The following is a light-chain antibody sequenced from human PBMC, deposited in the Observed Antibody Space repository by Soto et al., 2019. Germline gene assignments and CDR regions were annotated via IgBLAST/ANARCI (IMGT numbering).Light chain of an antibody. CDR1: QSVSSN. Sequence: EIVMTQSPATLSVSPGERATLSCRASQSVSSNLAWYQQKPGQAPRVLIYGASTRPTGIPARFSGSGSGTEFTLTISSLQSEDFAVYYCQHYNNWPRTFGQGTKVEIK. V-gene: IGKV3-15*01. CDR2: GAS. J-gene: IGKJ1*01. CDR3: QHYNNWPRT.